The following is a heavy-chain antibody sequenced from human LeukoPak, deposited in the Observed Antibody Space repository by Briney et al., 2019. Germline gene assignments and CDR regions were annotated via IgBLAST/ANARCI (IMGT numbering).Heavy chain of an antibody. D-gene: IGHD3-10*01. CDR1: GGSFSGYY. CDR3: ARSGTVDYYYGMDV. V-gene: IGHV4-34*01. CDR2: INHSGST. J-gene: IGHJ6*02. Sequence: SETLSLTCAVYGGSFSGYYWSWIRQPPGKGLERIGEINHSGSTNYNPSLKSRVTITVDTSKNQFSLKLSSVTAADTAVYYCARSGTVDYYYGMDVWGQWTTVTVSS.